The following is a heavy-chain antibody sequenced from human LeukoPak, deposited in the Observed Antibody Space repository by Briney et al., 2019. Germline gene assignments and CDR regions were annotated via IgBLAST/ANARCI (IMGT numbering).Heavy chain of an antibody. CDR2: INSGTSYI. CDR1: GFNFRAYW. J-gene: IGHJ4*02. CDR3: ARVVNPYNPGRYFDY. D-gene: IGHD1-1*01. Sequence: GGSLRLSCTTSGFNFRAYWMAWVRQAPGKGLEWVSSINSGTSYIYYADSVKGRFTISEDNAKKSLYLQMNSLRAEDTAVYYCARVVNPYNPGRYFDYWGQGTLVTVSS. V-gene: IGHV3-21*01.